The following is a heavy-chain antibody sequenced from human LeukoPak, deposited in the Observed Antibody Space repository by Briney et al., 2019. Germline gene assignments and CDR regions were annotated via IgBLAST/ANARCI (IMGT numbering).Heavy chain of an antibody. CDR3: ARLRPPDYIDY. CDR1: GGSISSSSYY. V-gene: IGHV4-39*01. CDR2: ISYSGST. D-gene: IGHD4/OR15-4a*01. Sequence: PSETLSLTCTVSGGSISSSSYYWGWIRQPPGKGLEWIGSISYSGSTYYNSSLKSRVTISVDTSKNQFSLKLSSVTAADTAVYYCARLRPPDYIDYWGQGTLVTVSS. J-gene: IGHJ4*02.